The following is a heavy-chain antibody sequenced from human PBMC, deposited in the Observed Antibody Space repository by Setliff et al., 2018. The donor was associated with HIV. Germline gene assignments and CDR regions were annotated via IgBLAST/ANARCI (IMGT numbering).Heavy chain of an antibody. CDR3: ARAAAGNTGPFDL. CDR2: IYHSGTT. J-gene: IGHJ4*02. D-gene: IGHD4-17*01. Sequence: TLSLTCAVSGYSISSGYYWGWIRQPPGKGLEWVGSIYHSGTTYYNPSLKSRVTISVDTSKNQFSLKLSSVTAADTAVYYCARAAAGNTGPFDLWGRGTLVTVSS. CDR1: GYSISSGYY. V-gene: IGHV4-38-2*01.